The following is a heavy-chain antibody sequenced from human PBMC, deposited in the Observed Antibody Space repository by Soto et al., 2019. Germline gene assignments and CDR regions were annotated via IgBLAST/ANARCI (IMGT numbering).Heavy chain of an antibody. CDR2: IFYTGST. CDR1: GDSISSSDFN. V-gene: IGHV4-39*02. CDR3: DSESFYGADLDY. J-gene: IGHJ4*02. D-gene: IGHD4-17*01. Sequence: SETLSLTCAVAGDSISSSDFNWGWMRQSPGKGLEWIGRIFYTGSTYYNPSLKSRPDISKDTSKNQISLKLTSVTAADTGVYYCDSESFYGADLDYWGQGIRVTVSS.